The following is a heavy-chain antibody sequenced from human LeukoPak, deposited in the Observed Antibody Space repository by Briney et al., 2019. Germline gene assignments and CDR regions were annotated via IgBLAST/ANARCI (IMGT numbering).Heavy chain of an antibody. J-gene: IGHJ6*03. CDR1: GFTFSSYT. CDR3: ARRKDVVVVPGTMGYYLDV. Sequence: PGGPLRRSCAASGFTFSSYTMNWVRQAPGVGLEWVSSISDSSYYIYYADSVRGRITVSRDNAKNSLYLQMSGLRAEDTAVYYCARRKDVVVVPGTMGYYLDVWGKGTTVTVSS. V-gene: IGHV3-21*01. D-gene: IGHD2-2*01. CDR2: ISDSSYYI.